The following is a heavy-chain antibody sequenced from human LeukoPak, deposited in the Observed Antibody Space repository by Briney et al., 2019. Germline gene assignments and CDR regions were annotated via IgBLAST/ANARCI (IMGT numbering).Heavy chain of an antibody. CDR2: ISGSGGST. CDR1: GFTFSSYA. D-gene: IGHD1-7*01. J-gene: IGHJ4*02. V-gene: IGHV3-23*01. CDR3: AKDHRNYKGPYYFDY. Sequence: PGGSLRLSCAASGFTFSSYAMSWVRQAPGKGLEWVSAISGSGGSTYYADSVKGRFTISRDNSKNTLYLQMNSLRAEDTAVYYCAKDHRNYKGPYYFDYWGQGTLVTVSS.